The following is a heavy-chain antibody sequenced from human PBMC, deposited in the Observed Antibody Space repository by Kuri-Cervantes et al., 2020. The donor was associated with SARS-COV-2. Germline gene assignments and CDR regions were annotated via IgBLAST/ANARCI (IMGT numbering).Heavy chain of an antibody. D-gene: IGHD3-3*01. CDR2: MNPNSGNT. V-gene: IGHV1-8*03. CDR3: ARVHDFWSGYYTS. Sequence: ASVKVSCKASGYTFTSYDINWVRQATGQGLEWMGWMNPNSGNTGYAQKFQGRVTITRNTSISTAYMELSSLRSEDTAVYYCARVHDFWSGYYTSWGQGTLVTVSS. CDR1: GYTFTSYD. J-gene: IGHJ5*02.